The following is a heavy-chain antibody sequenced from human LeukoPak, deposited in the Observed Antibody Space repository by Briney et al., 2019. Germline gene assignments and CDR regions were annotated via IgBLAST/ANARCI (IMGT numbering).Heavy chain of an antibody. CDR3: ARANTPFADY. D-gene: IGHD2-2*02. CDR2: ISYDGSNK. V-gene: IGHV3-30*09. J-gene: IGHJ4*02. Sequence: GRSLRLSCAASGFTFSSYDMHWVRQAPGKGLEWVAVISYDGSNKYYADSVKGRFAISRDNSKNTVYLQMNSLRVEDTAVYYCARANTPFADYWGQGTLVTVSS. CDR1: GFTFSSYD.